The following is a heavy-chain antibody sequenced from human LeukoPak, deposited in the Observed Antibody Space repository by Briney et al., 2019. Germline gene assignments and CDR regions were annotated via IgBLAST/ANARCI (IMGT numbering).Heavy chain of an antibody. D-gene: IGHD3-22*01. CDR3: ARVYYDSSGYIDY. V-gene: IGHV4-59*01. CDR2: IYYSGST. J-gene: IGHJ4*02. Sequence: SETLSLTCTVSGGSISSDYWSWIRQPPGKGLEWIGYIYYSGSTNYNPSLKSRVTISVDTSKNQFSLKLSSVTAADTAVYYCARVYYDSSGYIDYWGQGTLVTVSS. CDR1: GGSISSDY.